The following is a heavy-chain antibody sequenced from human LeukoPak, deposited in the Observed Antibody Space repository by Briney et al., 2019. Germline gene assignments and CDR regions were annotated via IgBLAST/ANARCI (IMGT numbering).Heavy chain of an antibody. Sequence: QSGGSLRLSCAASGFTVSSNYMSWVRQAPGKGLVWVSVIYSGGSTYYADSVKGRFTISRDNSKNTLYLQMNSLRAEDTAVYYCARAMGTSTYYYYYMDVWGKGTTVTVSS. J-gene: IGHJ6*03. V-gene: IGHV3-53*01. CDR1: GFTVSSNY. D-gene: IGHD1-14*01. CDR3: ARAMGTSTYYYYYMDV. CDR2: IYSGGST.